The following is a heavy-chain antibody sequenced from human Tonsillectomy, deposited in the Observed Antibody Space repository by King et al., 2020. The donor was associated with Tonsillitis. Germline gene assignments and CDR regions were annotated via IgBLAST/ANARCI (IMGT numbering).Heavy chain of an antibody. CDR2: TKQDGREK. CDR3: ARDFAEFDY. Sequence: VQLVESGGGLVQPGGSLRLSCAASGFTFRSYWMSWVRQAPGKGLEWVANTKQDGREKDILDSVKGRFTIGRDNAKNSLYLQMSRLSAEDTAVYYCARDFAEFDYWGQGTLVTVSS. D-gene: IGHD1-14*01. V-gene: IGHV3-7*01. J-gene: IGHJ4*02. CDR1: GFTFRSYW.